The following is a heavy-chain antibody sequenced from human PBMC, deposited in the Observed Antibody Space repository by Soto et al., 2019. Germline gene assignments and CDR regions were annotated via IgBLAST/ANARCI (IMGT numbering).Heavy chain of an antibody. J-gene: IGHJ4*02. CDR2: ISSSSSYI. CDR3: ARDQVAARSPIH. D-gene: IGHD6-6*01. Sequence: EVQLVESGGGLVKPGGSLRLSCAASGFTFSSYSMNWVRQAPGKGLEWVSSISSSSSYIYYADSVKGRFTISRDNAKNSLYLQMNSLRAEDTAVYYCARDQVAARSPIHWGQGTLVTVSS. V-gene: IGHV3-21*01. CDR1: GFTFSSYS.